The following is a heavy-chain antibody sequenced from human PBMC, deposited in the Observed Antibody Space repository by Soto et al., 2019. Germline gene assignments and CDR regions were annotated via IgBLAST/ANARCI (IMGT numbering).Heavy chain of an antibody. D-gene: IGHD6-13*01. CDR2: IYYSGST. J-gene: IGHJ4*02. V-gene: IGHV4-39*07. CDR3: ARRRSSWYDPIFDY. Sequence: PSETLSLTCTVSGGSISSSSYYWGWIRQPPGKGLEWIGSIYYSGSTNYNPSLKSRVTISVDTSKNQFSLKLSSVTAADTAVYYCARRRSSWYDPIFDYWGQGTLVTVSS. CDR1: GGSISSSSYY.